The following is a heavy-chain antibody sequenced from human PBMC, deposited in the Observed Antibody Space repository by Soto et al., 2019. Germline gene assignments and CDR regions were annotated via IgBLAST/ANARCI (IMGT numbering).Heavy chain of an antibody. CDR1: GGAINSETYY. J-gene: IGHJ6*02. D-gene: IGHD2-21*01. V-gene: IGHV4-39*01. CDR2: IYHSGTT. Sequence: QLQLQESGPGLVKPSETLSLTCNVPGGAINSETYYWAWIRQPPGKGLEWIGRIYHSGTTYYNPSLKSRVTISVDTSKNQFSLRLSSVTAADTAVYYCARHGNGYSYGMDVWGQGTTVTVSS. CDR3: ARHGNGYSYGMDV.